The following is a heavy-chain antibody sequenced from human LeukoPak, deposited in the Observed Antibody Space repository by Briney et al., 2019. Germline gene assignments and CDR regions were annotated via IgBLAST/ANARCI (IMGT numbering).Heavy chain of an antibody. CDR2: INPSGGTT. J-gene: IGHJ3*02. CDR1: GYTFTSYY. CDR3: ARVHGAFDI. Sequence: GASVKVSCKAFGYTFTSYYIHCMRQAPGQGLEWMGVINPSGGTTRYAQNFQGRVTMTRDTSTSTVYTELSSLRSEDTAVYYCARVHGAFDIWGQGTMVTVSS. V-gene: IGHV1-46*01.